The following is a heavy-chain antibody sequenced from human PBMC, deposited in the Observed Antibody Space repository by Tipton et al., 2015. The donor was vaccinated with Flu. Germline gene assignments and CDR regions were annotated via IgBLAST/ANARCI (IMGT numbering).Heavy chain of an antibody. CDR3: ARALASGEAS. CDR2: INQNGSVK. J-gene: IGHJ5*02. CDR1: GFTFSSYG. Sequence: SLRLSCTASGFTFSSYGMHWVRQAPGKGLEWVANINQNGSVKYYVDSVKGRFTISRDNAKSSLYLQMNILRGEDTAFYYCARALASGEASWGQGTLVTVSS. D-gene: IGHD2-15*01. V-gene: IGHV3-7*03.